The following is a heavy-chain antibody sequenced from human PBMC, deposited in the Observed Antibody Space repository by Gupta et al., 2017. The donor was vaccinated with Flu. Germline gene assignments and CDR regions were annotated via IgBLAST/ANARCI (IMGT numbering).Heavy chain of an antibody. Sequence: IRQPPGKGLEWIGSIFYTGRTSYSPSLKSRVTISVDTSKNQFSLKLSSVTAADTAVYYCARRGKTGYDNWFDPWGQGTLVTVSS. V-gene: IGHV4-39*01. CDR2: IFYTGRT. CDR3: ARRGKTGYDNWFDP. D-gene: IGHD3-9*01. J-gene: IGHJ5*02.